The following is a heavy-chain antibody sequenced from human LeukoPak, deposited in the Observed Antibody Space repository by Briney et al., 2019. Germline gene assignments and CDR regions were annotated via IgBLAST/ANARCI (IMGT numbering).Heavy chain of an antibody. D-gene: IGHD3-10*01. J-gene: IGHJ5*02. CDR3: SKDLTSGFGGDLDP. CDR2: ISFDGSQK. V-gene: IGHV3-30*02. Sequence: PGGSLRLSCAASGFTFSNYGMHWVRQAPGKGLEWVALISFDGSQKYYADSVKGRFTISRDNSKSTVYLQMNSLRVEDAAVYYCSKDLTSGFGGDLDPWGQGTLVTVSS. CDR1: GFTFSNYG.